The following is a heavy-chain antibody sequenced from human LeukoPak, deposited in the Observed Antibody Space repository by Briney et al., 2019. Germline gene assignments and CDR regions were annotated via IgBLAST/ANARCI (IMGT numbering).Heavy chain of an antibody. V-gene: IGHV5-51*01. D-gene: IGHD3-10*01. CDR1: GCSFTSYW. J-gene: IGHJ3*02. CDR2: IYPGDSDT. Sequence: PGESLKISCKGSGCSFTSYWIGWVRQMPGKGLEWMGIIYPGDSDTRYSPSFQGQVSISADKSISTAYLQWSSLKASDTAMYYCARPGVLWFGELLYLDAFDIWGQGTMVTVSS. CDR3: ARPGVLWFGELLYLDAFDI.